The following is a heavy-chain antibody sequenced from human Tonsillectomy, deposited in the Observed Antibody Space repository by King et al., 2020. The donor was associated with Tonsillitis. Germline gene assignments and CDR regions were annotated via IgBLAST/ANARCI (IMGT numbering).Heavy chain of an antibody. CDR3: ARITYISGEYLLEY. CDR1: GYSFTSYW. J-gene: IGHJ4*02. V-gene: IGHV5-51*01. D-gene: IGHD6-19*01. CDR2: IYPGDSDA. Sequence: VQLVESGAEVKKPGVSLKISCKGSGYSFTSYWITWVRQMPGKGLEWMGSIYPGDSDARYSTSFQGQVTISADKYISTAYLHWSSLKTSDTAMYDCARITYISGEYLLEYWGQGTLVTVSS.